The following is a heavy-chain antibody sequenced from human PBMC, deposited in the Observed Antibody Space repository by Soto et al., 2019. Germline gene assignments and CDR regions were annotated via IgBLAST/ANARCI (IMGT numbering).Heavy chain of an antibody. Sequence: SSETLSLTCTVSGGSISSYYWSWIRQPPGKGLEWIGYIYYSGSTNYNPSLKSRDTISVDTSKNQFSLKLSSVTAADTAVYYCARLGVRYQLLGVSYYYYGMDVWGQGTTVTVSS. V-gene: IGHV4-59*08. D-gene: IGHD2-2*01. J-gene: IGHJ6*02. CDR2: IYYSGST. CDR3: ARLGVRYQLLGVSYYYYGMDV. CDR1: GGSISSYY.